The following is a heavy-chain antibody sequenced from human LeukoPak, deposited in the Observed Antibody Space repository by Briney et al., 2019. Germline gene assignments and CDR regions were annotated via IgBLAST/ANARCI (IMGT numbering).Heavy chain of an antibody. CDR1: GGSISSSSYY. Sequence: SETLSLTCTVSGGSISSSSYYWGWIRQPPGKGLEWIGSIYYSGSTYYNPSLKSRVTISVDTSKNQFSLKLSSVTAADTAVYYCARGKGVLEGAFDIWGQGTMVTVSS. CDR2: IYYSGST. J-gene: IGHJ3*02. V-gene: IGHV4-39*01. CDR3: ARGKGVLEGAFDI. D-gene: IGHD1-1*01.